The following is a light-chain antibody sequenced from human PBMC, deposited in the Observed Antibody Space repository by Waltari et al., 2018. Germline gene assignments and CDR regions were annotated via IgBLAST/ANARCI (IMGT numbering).Light chain of an antibody. CDR2: DAS. J-gene: IGKJ1*01. CDR1: QSVSSY. CDR3: QQRSNWPGT. V-gene: IGKV3-11*01. Sequence: ENVLKQSPATLALTRGERATLSCRASQSVSSYLAWYQQKPGQAPSLLIYDASDRATGIPARFSGSGSGTDFNLTISSLEPEDFAVYYCQQRSNWPGTFGQGTKVEIK.